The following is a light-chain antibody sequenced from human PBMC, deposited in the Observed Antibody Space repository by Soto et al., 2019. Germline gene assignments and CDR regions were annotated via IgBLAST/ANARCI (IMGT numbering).Light chain of an antibody. CDR1: QSVSSN. J-gene: IGKJ5*01. Sequence: VMTQSPDTLSVSPGERATLSCRASQSVSSNLAWYQQKPGQTPRLLVYGASSRATGIPDRFSGSGSGTDFTLTISRLEPEDFAVYYCQQHGGSPITFGQGTRLEIK. CDR2: GAS. V-gene: IGKV3-20*01. CDR3: QQHGGSPIT.